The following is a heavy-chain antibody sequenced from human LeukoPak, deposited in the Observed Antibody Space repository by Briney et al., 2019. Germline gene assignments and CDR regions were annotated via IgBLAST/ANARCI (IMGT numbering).Heavy chain of an antibody. J-gene: IGHJ2*01. D-gene: IGHD5-24*01. CDR3: ARIPLDGHWYFDP. V-gene: IGHV3-30*04. Sequence: PERSLRLSCVASEFNFMSYSMQWVRQAPVKGLQWVAAISYDGSNIYYGDSVKGRFTISRDNSKNTLYLQMNNLRTEDTAVYYCARIPLDGHWYFDPWGRGTLVTVPS. CDR1: EFNFMSYS. CDR2: ISYDGSNI.